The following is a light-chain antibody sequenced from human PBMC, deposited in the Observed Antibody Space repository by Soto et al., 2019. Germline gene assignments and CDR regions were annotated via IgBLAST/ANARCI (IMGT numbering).Light chain of an antibody. CDR3: QQRSNWPPTWT. CDR2: DAS. Sequence: EIVMRQSPATLSLSPGERATLPCRASQSVSSYLAWYQQKPGQAPRLLIYDASNRATGIPARFSGSGSGTDFTLTISSLEPEDFAVYYCQQRSNWPPTWTFGQGIKVDIK. V-gene: IGKV3-11*01. J-gene: IGKJ1*01. CDR1: QSVSSY.